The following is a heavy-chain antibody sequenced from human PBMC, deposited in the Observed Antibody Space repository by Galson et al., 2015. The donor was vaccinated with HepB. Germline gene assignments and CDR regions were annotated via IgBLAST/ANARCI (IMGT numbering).Heavy chain of an antibody. V-gene: IGHV7-4-1*02. J-gene: IGHJ4*02. CDR1: GYTFSNYA. CDR2: INTHTGNP. D-gene: IGHD3-16*02. Sequence: VQVSCKASGYTFSNYAMNWVRQAPGQGLEWMGWINTHTGNPTYAQGFTGRFVFSLDTSVSTAYLQISSLKAEDTAGYYWARGGRRVWGTYRTTSPSDYWGQGALVSVSS. CDR3: ARGGRRVWGTYRTTSPSDY.